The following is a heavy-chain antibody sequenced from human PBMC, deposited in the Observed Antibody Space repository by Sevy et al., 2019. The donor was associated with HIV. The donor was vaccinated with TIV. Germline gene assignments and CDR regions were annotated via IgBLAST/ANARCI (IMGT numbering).Heavy chain of an antibody. CDR1: GFTFSSYA. J-gene: IGHJ4*02. V-gene: IGHV3-23*01. Sequence: GGSLRLSCAASGFTFSSYAMNWVRQAPGKGLEWVSAISGSGGSTYYADSVKGRFTISRDNSKNTLYLQMNSLRAEDTAVYYCARHDYGDYIDSYWGQGTLVTVSS. D-gene: IGHD4-17*01. CDR2: ISGSGGST. CDR3: ARHDYGDYIDSY.